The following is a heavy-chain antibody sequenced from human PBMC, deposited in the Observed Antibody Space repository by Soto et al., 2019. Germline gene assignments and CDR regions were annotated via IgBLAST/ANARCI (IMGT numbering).Heavy chain of an antibody. Sequence: GASVKVSCKASGGTFSSYAISWVRQAPGQGLEWMGGIIPIFGTANYAQKFQGRVTITADESTSTAYMELSSLRSEDTAVYYCARRRGGLRTAGGGTKPGYYYYGMVVWGEGATVTV. CDR2: IIPIFGTA. CDR3: ARRRGGLRTAGGGTKPGYYYYGMVV. J-gene: IGHJ6*02. CDR1: GGTFSSYA. V-gene: IGHV1-69*13. D-gene: IGHD6-13*01.